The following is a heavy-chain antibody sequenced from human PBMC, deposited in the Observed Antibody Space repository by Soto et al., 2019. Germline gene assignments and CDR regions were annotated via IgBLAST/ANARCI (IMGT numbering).Heavy chain of an antibody. CDR1: GFTFSSYW. CDR2: IKQDGSEK. D-gene: IGHD2-2*01. Sequence: EVQLVESGGGLVQPGGSLRLSCAASGFTFSSYWMSWVRQAPRKALEWVANIKQDGSEKYYVDSVKGRFTISRDNAKNSLYLQMNSLRAEDTAVYYCARGRGCSTGCHNFDYWGQGTLVTVSS. J-gene: IGHJ4*02. CDR3: ARGRGCSTGCHNFDY. V-gene: IGHV3-7*01.